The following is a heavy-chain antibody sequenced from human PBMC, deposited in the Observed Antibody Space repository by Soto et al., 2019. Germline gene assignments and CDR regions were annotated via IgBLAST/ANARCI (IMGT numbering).Heavy chain of an antibody. CDR1: DGSISSGGYY. CDR2: IYYSGST. J-gene: IGHJ6*02. V-gene: IGHV4-31*03. CDR3: ARVFGFGGMDV. Sequence: SETLSLTCTVSDGSISSGGYYWSWIRQHPGKGLEWIGYIYYSGSTYYNPSLKSRVTISVDTSKNQFSLKLSSVTAADTAVYYCARVFGFGGMDVWGQGTTVTVSS. D-gene: IGHD3-10*01.